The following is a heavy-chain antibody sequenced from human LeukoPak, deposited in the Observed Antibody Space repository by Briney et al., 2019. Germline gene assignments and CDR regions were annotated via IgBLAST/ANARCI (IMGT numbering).Heavy chain of an antibody. Sequence: GGSLRLSCAASGLTFSNYAMMWLRQAPGKGLEWVAAIIGNGGWALYADSVKGRFTISRDNSKNTLYLQMNSLRAEDTAVYYCAKPHCGGDCYPMAGLDYWGQGTLVTVSS. J-gene: IGHJ4*02. V-gene: IGHV3-23*01. D-gene: IGHD2-21*02. CDR3: AKPHCGGDCYPMAGLDY. CDR2: IIGNGGWA. CDR1: GLTFSNYA.